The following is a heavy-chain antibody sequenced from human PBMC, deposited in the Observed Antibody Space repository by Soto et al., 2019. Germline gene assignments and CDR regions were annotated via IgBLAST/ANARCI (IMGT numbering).Heavy chain of an antibody. Sequence: GASVKVSCKASGGTFSSYTISWVRQAPGQGLEWMGRIIPILGIANYAQKFQGRVTITADKSTSTAYMELSSLRSEDTAVYYCARDIVVVVAAAPGAFDIWGQGTMVTVSS. V-gene: IGHV1-69*04. CDR1: GGTFSSYT. J-gene: IGHJ3*02. CDR3: ARDIVVVVAAAPGAFDI. D-gene: IGHD2-15*01. CDR2: IIPILGIA.